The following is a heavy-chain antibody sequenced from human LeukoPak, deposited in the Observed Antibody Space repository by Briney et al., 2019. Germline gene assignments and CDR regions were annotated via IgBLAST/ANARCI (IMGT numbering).Heavy chain of an antibody. CDR1: GGSFSGYY. Sequence: SKTLSLTCAVYGGSFSGYYWSWIRQPPGKGLEWIGEINHSGSTNYNPSLKSRVTISVDTSKNQFSLKLSSVTAADTAVYYCARLGYSSSWYIWGQGTLVTVSS. CDR2: INHSGST. V-gene: IGHV4-34*01. CDR3: ARLGYSSSWYI. J-gene: IGHJ4*02. D-gene: IGHD6-13*01.